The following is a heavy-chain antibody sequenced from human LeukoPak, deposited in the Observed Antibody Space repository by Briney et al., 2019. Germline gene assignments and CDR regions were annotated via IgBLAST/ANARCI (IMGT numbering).Heavy chain of an antibody. CDR2: ISGSGART. CDR3: AKHGCSSTSCSEGYYYYGMDV. D-gene: IGHD2-2*01. Sequence: HTGGSLRLSCAASGFTFISYAMTCVRQAPGKGLEWVSGISGSGARTYYADSVKGRFTISRDNSKNTLYLQMNSLRAEDTAVYYCAKHGCSSTSCSEGYYYYGMDVWGQGTTVTVSS. CDR1: GFTFISYA. J-gene: IGHJ6*02. V-gene: IGHV3-23*01.